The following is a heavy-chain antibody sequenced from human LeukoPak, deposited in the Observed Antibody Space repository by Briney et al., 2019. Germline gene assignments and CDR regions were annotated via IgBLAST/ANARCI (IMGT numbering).Heavy chain of an antibody. CDR3: ARDLGDAFDI. CDR1: GASISSGGYY. J-gene: IGHJ3*02. Sequence: NPSQTLSLTCTVSGASISSGGYYWSWLRQHPGKGLEWIGYIYYSGSTYYNPSLKSRFTISVDTSKNQFSLKLSSVTAADTAVYYCARDLGDAFDIWGQGTMVTVSS. CDR2: IYYSGST. V-gene: IGHV4-31*03.